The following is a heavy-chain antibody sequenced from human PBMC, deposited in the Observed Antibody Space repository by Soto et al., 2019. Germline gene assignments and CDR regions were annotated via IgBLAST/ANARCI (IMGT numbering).Heavy chain of an antibody. J-gene: IGHJ4*02. V-gene: IGHV3-64*01. CDR2: ISSNGGYT. CDR1: GFTFSTYS. CDR3: ARTYSPFDY. Sequence: GGSLRLSCAASGFTFSTYSMHWVRQAPGKGLEYVSAISSNGGYTYYANSVKGRFTISRDNSKNTLYLQMDSLRAEDMAVYYCARTYSPFDYWGQGTLVTVSS. D-gene: IGHD6-13*01.